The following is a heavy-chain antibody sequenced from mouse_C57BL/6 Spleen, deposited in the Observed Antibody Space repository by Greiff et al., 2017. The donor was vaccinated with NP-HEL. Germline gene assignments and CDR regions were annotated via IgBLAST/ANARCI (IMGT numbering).Heavy chain of an antibody. J-gene: IGHJ3*01. CDR3: ARDRGSSGHQAWFAY. D-gene: IGHD3-2*02. CDR2: ISDGGSYT. V-gene: IGHV5-4*01. Sequence: EVQLVESGGGLVKPGGSLKLSCAASGFTFSSYAMSWVRQTPEKRLEWVATISDGGSYTYYPDNVKGRFTISRDNAKNNLYLQMSHLKSEDTAMYYCARDRGSSGHQAWFAYWGQGTLVTVSA. CDR1: GFTFSSYA.